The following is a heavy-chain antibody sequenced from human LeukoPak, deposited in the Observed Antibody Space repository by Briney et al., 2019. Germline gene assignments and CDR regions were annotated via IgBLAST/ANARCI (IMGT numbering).Heavy chain of an antibody. CDR3: ASIAARVGFDY. CDR2: IYHSGST. J-gene: IGHJ4*02. V-gene: IGHV4-38-2*01. CDR1: GYSISSGYY. Sequence: SETLSLTCAVSGYSISSGYYWGWIRQPPGKGLEWIGSIYHSGSTYYNPSLKSRVTISVDTSKNQFSLELSSVTAADTAVYYCASIAARVGFDYWGQGTLVTVSS. D-gene: IGHD6-6*01.